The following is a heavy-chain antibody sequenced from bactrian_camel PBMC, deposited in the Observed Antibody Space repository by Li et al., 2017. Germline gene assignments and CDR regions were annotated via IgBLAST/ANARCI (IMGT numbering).Heavy chain of an antibody. J-gene: IGHJ4*01. V-gene: IGHV3S42*01. CDR3: AADLGWCGSAPLQREFRN. CDR1: GVSDNRYH. D-gene: IGHD6*01. CDR2: IEGDGTT. Sequence: VQLVESGGGSVQAGGSLKLSCRGSGVSDNRYHMAWFREAPGKEREGVAAIEGDGTTTYSDSVKGRFTISHVNSNNTLHLQMNSLKPEDTAVYYCAADLGWCGSAPLQREFRNWGQGTQVTVS.